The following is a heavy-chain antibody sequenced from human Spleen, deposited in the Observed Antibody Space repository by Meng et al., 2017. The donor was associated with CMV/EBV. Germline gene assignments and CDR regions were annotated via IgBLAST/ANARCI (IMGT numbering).Heavy chain of an antibody. V-gene: IGHV1-2*02. Sequence: ASVKVSCKASGYILTYYYIHWVRQAPGQGLEWMGWINPNSGGTNYAQNFQGRVTMARDTSISTAYMELSRLRSDDTAVYYCARAGRRMENDYWGQGTLVTVSS. CDR3: ARAGRRMENDY. J-gene: IGHJ4*02. CDR2: INPNSGGT. D-gene: IGHD1-1*01. CDR1: GYILTYYY.